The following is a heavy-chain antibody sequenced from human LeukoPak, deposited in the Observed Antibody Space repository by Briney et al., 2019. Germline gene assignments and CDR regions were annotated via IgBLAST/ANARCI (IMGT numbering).Heavy chain of an antibody. J-gene: IGHJ5*02. V-gene: IGHV1-18*01. CDR1: GYTFTSYG. CDR3: ARDEVVVAAREGWFDP. Sequence: ASVKVSCKASGYTFTSYGISWVRQAPGQGLEWMGWISAYNGNTNYAQKLQGRVTITTDTSTSTAYMELRSLRSDDTAVYYCARDEVVVAAREGWFDPWGQGTLVTVSS. CDR2: ISAYNGNT. D-gene: IGHD2-2*01.